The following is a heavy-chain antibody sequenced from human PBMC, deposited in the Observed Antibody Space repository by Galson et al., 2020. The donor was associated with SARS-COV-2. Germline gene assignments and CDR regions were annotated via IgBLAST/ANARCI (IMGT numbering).Heavy chain of an antibody. CDR2: FDPEDGET. CDR3: ATAPVRGVSNWFDP. D-gene: IGHD3-10*01. CDR1: GYTLTELS. J-gene: IGHJ5*02. V-gene: IGHV1-24*01. Sequence: ASVKVSCKVSGYTLTELSMHWVRQAPGKGLEWMGGFDPEDGETIYAQKFQGRVTMTEDTSTDTAYMELSSLRSEDTAVYYCATAPVRGVSNWFDPWGQGTLVTVSS.